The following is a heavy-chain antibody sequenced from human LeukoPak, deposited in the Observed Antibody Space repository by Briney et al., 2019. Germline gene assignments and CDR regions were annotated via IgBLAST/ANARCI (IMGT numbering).Heavy chain of an antibody. CDR2: IYYSGST. D-gene: IGHD6-13*01. V-gene: IGHV4-39*07. CDR3: ARVYYSSSYDYWYFDL. CDR1: GGSISSSNYY. Sequence: SETLSLTCTVSGGSISSSNYYWGWIRQPPGKGLEWIGSIYYSGSTHYNPSLKSRVTISVDTSKNQFSLKLSSVTAADTAVYYCARVYYSSSYDYWYFDLWGRGTLVTVSS. J-gene: IGHJ2*01.